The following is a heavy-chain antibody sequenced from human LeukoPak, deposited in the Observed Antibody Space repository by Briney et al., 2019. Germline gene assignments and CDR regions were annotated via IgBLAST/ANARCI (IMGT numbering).Heavy chain of an antibody. CDR1: GGSISSGDYY. CDR2: IYYSGST. Sequence: SETLSLTCTVSGGSISSGDYYWSWIRQPPGKGLEWIGYIYYSGSTYYNPSLKSRVTISVDTSKDQFSLKLSSVTAADTAVYYCARYYYYDSSGDYWGQGTLVTVSS. D-gene: IGHD3-22*01. CDR3: ARYYYYDSSGDY. V-gene: IGHV4-30-4*01. J-gene: IGHJ4*02.